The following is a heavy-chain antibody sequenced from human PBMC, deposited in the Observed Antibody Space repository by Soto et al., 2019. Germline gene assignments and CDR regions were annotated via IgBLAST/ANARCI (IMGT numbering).Heavy chain of an antibody. CDR3: AIEVRRSNQFDH. J-gene: IGHJ4*02. CDR2: FDLENGET. D-gene: IGHD3-10*01. V-gene: IGHV1-24*01. CDR1: GYTLTELS. Sequence: ASVKVSCKVSGYTLTELSIHWVRQAPGEGLEWMGGFDLENGETIYAQRFQGRVTMTEEPSADTPYMELSSLRSEDTAAYYCAIEVRRSNQFDHWGQGTMVTVS.